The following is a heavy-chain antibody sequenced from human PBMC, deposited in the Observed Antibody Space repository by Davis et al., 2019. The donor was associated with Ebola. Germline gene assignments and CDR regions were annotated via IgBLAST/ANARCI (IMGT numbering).Heavy chain of an antibody. CDR3: ARGSAGYYYYGMDV. CDR2: ISYDGSNK. Sequence: SCAASGFTFSSYAMHWVRQAPGKGLEWVAVISYDGSNKYYADSVKGRFTISRDNSKNTLYLQMNSLRAEDTAVYYCARGSAGYYYYGMDVWGQGTTVTVSS. CDR1: GFTFSSYA. J-gene: IGHJ6*02. V-gene: IGHV3-30-3*01.